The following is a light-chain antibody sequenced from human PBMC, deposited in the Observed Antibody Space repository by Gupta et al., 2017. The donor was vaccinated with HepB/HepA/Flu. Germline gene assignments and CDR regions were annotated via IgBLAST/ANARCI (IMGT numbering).Light chain of an antibody. Sequence: HSVLIQPPSSSASPVQRVTISCSGSSSNIGTNTVHWYRQLPGTAPQLLIYTNSHRPSGVPDRFSGSKSGTAASLAISGLQSEDEADYHCATWDDSLNGYGVFGGGTKLTVL. CDR3: ATWDDSLNGYGV. J-gene: IGLJ3*02. CDR2: TNS. V-gene: IGLV1-44*01. CDR1: SSNIGTNT.